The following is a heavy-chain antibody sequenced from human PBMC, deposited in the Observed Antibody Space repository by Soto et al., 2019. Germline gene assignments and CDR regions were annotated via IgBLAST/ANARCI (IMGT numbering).Heavy chain of an antibody. Sequence: AASVKVSCKASGYTFTGYYMHWVRQAPGQGLEWMGWINPNSGGTNYAQKFQGRVTMTRDTSISTAYMELSRLRSDDTAVYYCAILDVLLWFGARTGGNWFDPWGQGTLVTVSS. CDR1: GYTFTGYY. J-gene: IGHJ5*02. CDR3: AILDVLLWFGARTGGNWFDP. CDR2: INPNSGGT. D-gene: IGHD3-10*01. V-gene: IGHV1-2*02.